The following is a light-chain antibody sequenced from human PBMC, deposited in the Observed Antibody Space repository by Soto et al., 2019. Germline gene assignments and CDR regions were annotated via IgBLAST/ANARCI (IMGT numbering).Light chain of an antibody. Sequence: EIVLTQSPGTLSLSPGERATLSCRASQSVSSSYLAWYQQKPGQAPRLIIYGASSRATGIPDRFSGSGSGTDFTLTISRLEPEDFAVYYCQQYGSSPVTFGQGTKLEIK. V-gene: IGKV3-20*01. CDR2: GAS. CDR1: QSVSSSY. J-gene: IGKJ2*01. CDR3: QQYGSSPVT.